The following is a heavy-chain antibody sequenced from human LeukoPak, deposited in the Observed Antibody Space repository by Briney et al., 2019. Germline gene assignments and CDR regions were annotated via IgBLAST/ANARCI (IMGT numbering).Heavy chain of an antibody. J-gene: IGHJ4*02. D-gene: IGHD6-6*01. V-gene: IGHV4-34*01. Sequence: PSETLSPTCAVYGGSFSGYYWSWIRQPPGKGLEWIGEINHSGSTNYNPSLKSRVTISVDTSKNQFSLKLSSVTAADTAVYYCARQRPRYSSSSLNYFDYWGQGTLVTVSS. CDR1: GGSFSGYY. CDR3: ARQRPRYSSSSLNYFDY. CDR2: INHSGST.